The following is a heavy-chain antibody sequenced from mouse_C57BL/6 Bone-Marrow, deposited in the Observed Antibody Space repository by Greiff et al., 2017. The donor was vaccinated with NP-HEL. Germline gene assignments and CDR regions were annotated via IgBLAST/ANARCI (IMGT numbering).Heavy chain of an antibody. V-gene: IGHV1-69*01. CDR2: IDPSDSYT. D-gene: IGHD4-1*01. CDR1: GYTFTSYW. Sequence: QVQLQQPGAELVMPGASVKLSCKASGYTFTSYWMHWVKQRPGQGLEWIGEIDPSDSYTNYNQKFKGKSTLTVDKSSSTAYMQLSSLTSEDSAVYYCARRVGRGGWFAYWGQGTLVTVSA. J-gene: IGHJ3*01. CDR3: ARRVGRGGWFAY.